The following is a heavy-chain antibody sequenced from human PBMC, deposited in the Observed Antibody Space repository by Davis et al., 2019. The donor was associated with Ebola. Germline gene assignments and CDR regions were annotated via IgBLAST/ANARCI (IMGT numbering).Heavy chain of an antibody. CDR2: INPSGGST. CDR3: ASCSSTSCYAFAFDI. J-gene: IGHJ3*02. V-gene: IGHV1-46*01. Sequence: ASVKVSCKASGYTFTSYYMHWVRQAPGQGLEWMGIINPSGGSTSYAQKFQDRVTITRDRSMSTAYMELSSLRSEDTAMYYCASCSSTSCYAFAFDIWGQGTMVTVSS. D-gene: IGHD2-2*01. CDR1: GYTFTSYY.